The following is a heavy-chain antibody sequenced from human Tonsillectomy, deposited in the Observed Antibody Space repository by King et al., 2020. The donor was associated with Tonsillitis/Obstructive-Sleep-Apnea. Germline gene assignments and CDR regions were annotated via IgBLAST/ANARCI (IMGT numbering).Heavy chain of an antibody. Sequence: VQLVESGGGLVKPGGSLRLSCAASGFTFSSYSVNWVRQAPGKGLEWVSSISSSSRYIYYADSMKGRFTISRDNVKNSLYLHMNSLRAEDTAVYYCTRDYDSKVYYYMDVWGKGTTVTVSS. V-gene: IGHV3-21*01. CDR1: GFTFSSYS. D-gene: IGHD3-22*01. CDR3: TRDYDSKVYYYMDV. CDR2: ISSSSRYI. J-gene: IGHJ6*03.